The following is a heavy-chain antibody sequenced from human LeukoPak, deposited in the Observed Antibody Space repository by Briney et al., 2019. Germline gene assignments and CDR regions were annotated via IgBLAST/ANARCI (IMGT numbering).Heavy chain of an antibody. CDR3: ARVRPTSPSYAFDI. J-gene: IGHJ3*02. CDR2: IYYSGST. CDR1: GFTFSGYS. Sequence: LRLSCAASGFTFSGYSMNWVRQPPGKGLEWIGYIYYSGSTYYNPSLKSRVTISVDTSKNQFSLKLSSVTAADTAVYYCARVRPTSPSYAFDIWGQGTMVTVSS. V-gene: IGHV4-30-4*08. D-gene: IGHD1-26*01.